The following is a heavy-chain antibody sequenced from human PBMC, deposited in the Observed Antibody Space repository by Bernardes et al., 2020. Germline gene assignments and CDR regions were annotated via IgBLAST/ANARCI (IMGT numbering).Heavy chain of an antibody. CDR3: ARVHRAYYYYGMDV. Sequence: SETLSLTCTVSGGSISSYYWSWIRQPPGKGLEWIGYIYYSGSTNYNPSLKSRVTISVDTSKNQFSLKLSSVTAADTAVYYCARVHRAYYYYGMDVWGQGTTVTVSS. J-gene: IGHJ6*02. V-gene: IGHV4-59*08. CDR2: IYYSGST. CDR1: GGSISSYY.